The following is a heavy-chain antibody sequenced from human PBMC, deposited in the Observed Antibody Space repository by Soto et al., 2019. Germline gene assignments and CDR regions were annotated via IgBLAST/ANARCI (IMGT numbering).Heavy chain of an antibody. CDR3: ARAKAPLYSSSWYWFDP. V-gene: IGHV4-59*08. Sequence: SETLALTCTVSGGSISSYYWSWIRQPPGKGLEWIGYIYYSGSTNYNPSLKSRVTISVDTSKNQFSLKLSSVTAADTAVYYCARAKAPLYSSSWYWFDPWGQGTLVTVSS. CDR1: GGSISSYY. CDR2: IYYSGST. D-gene: IGHD6-13*01. J-gene: IGHJ5*02.